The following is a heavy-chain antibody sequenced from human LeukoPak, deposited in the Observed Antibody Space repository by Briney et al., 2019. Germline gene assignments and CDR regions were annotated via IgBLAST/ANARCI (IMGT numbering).Heavy chain of an antibody. Sequence: SETLSLTCTVSGGSISNDYWSWIRQPPGRGLEWIGYIYYSGSTNYNPSLRSRVTISVDTSKNQFSLKLSSVTAADTAVYYCARQTGSGLFILPGGQGTLVTVSS. J-gene: IGHJ4*02. CDR2: IYYSGST. CDR1: GGSISNDY. CDR3: ARQTGSGLFILP. D-gene: IGHD3/OR15-3a*01. V-gene: IGHV4-59*01.